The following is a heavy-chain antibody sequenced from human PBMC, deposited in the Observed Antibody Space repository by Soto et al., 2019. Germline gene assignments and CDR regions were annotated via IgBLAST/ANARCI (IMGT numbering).Heavy chain of an antibody. J-gene: IGHJ3*02. CDR2: IYYSGST. D-gene: IGHD3-10*01. CDR1: GGFISCSF. CDR3: ARLSYYPYAFDI. Sequence: SGGLSPPRTASGGFISCSFLRWGRQPPGKGLEWIGYIYYSGSTNYNPSLKSRVTISVDTSKNQFSLKLSSVTAADTAVYYCARLSYYPYAFDIWGQGTMVTVSS. V-gene: IGHV4-59*08.